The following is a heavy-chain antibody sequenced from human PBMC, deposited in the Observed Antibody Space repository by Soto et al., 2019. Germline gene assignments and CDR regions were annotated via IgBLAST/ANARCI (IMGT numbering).Heavy chain of an antibody. CDR2: INAGNGNT. CDR3: ARDLGDYGDYDH. J-gene: IGHJ5*02. V-gene: IGHV1-3*01. CDR1: GYTFSSYA. Sequence: QVPLVQSGAEVKKPGASVKVSCKASGYTFSSYAMHWVCQAPGQRLEWMGWINAGNGNTKYSQKFQGRVTINKDTSASTAYMELSSLRSEDTAVYYCARDLGDYGDYDHWGQGTLVTVSS. D-gene: IGHD4-17*01.